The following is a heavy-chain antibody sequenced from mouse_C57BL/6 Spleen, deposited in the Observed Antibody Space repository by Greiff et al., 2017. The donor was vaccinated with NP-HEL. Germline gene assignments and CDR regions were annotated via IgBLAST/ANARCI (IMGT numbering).Heavy chain of an antibody. CDR2: IYPGSGST. D-gene: IGHD1-1*01. CDR1: GYTFTSYW. J-gene: IGHJ1*03. CDR3: ARSPFITTVVAPRYFDV. Sequence: VQLQQPGAELVKPGASVKMSCKASGYTFTSYWITWVKQRPGQGLEWIGDIYPGSGSTNYNEKFKSKATLTVDTSSSTAYMQLSSLTSEDSAVYYCARSPFITTVVAPRYFDVWGTGTTVTVSS. V-gene: IGHV1-55*01.